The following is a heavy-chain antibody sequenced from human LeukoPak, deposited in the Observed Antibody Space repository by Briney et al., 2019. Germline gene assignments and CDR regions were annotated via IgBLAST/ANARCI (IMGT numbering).Heavy chain of an antibody. J-gene: IGHJ6*02. CDR2: ISSSSSYI. D-gene: IGHD2-2*01. CDR3: ARVDSYCSSTSCYNYYYGMDV. Sequence: GGSLRLSCAASGFTFSSYSMNWVRQAPGKGLEWVSSISSSSSYIYYADSVKGRFTISRDNAKNSLYLQMNSLRAEDTAVYYCARVDSYCSSTSCYNYYYGMDVWGQGTTVTVSS. V-gene: IGHV3-21*04. CDR1: GFTFSSYS.